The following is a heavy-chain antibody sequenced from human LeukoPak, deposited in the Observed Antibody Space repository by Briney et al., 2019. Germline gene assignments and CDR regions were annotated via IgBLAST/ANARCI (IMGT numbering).Heavy chain of an antibody. D-gene: IGHD2-21*02. CDR3: ARGVTPTNYFFDS. V-gene: IGHV3-74*01. Sequence: PGGSLRLSCAASGFSFSSYWMHWVRQPPGKGLVWVSRINIDGTNTNYADSAKGRFTISRDNAKNTLYLQMNSLTAEDTAVYYCARGVTPTNYFFDSWGQGTLVTVSS. CDR2: INIDGTNT. CDR1: GFSFSSYW. J-gene: IGHJ4*02.